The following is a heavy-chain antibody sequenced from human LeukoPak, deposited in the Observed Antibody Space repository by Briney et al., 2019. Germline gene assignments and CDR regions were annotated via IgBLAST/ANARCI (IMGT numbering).Heavy chain of an antibody. CDR2: ISVGGGTT. J-gene: IGHJ4*02. Sequence: PGGSLRLSWAASGFTFSSYAMTWVRQAPGKGLEWVSTISVGGGTTYYADSVKGRFTISRDNSKNTLDLQMTNMRAEDTAVYYCAKGARGSYYPGGFDYWGQGTLVTVSS. D-gene: IGHD1-26*01. CDR3: AKGARGSYYPGGFDY. CDR1: GFTFSSYA. V-gene: IGHV3-23*01.